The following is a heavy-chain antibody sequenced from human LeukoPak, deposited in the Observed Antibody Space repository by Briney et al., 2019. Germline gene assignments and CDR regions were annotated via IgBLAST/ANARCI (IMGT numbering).Heavy chain of an antibody. CDR2: INPNSGGP. V-gene: IGHV1-2*06. CDR3: ARAPHSGCRSSTSCYAQYGY. CDR1: GYTFTGYY. J-gene: IGHJ4*02. D-gene: IGHD2-2*01. Sequence: ASAKVSRKASGYTFTGYYMHWVRQAPRQGLEWMGRINPNSGGPTYAQQFQGRVTMTRATSISTASMELSRLRSDDTAVYYYARAPHSGCRSSTSCYAQYGYWGQGTLVTVSS.